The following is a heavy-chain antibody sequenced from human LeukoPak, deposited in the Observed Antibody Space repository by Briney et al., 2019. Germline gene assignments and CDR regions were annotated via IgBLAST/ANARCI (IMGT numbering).Heavy chain of an antibody. CDR3: AREFRRWRWLQKHNYYYYYMDV. CDR1: GDSISSGNYY. J-gene: IGHJ6*03. D-gene: IGHD5-24*01. CDR2: IYYSGST. V-gene: IGHV4-61*01. Sequence: SETLSLTCTVSGDSISSGNYYWNWIRQPPGKGLEWIGYIYYSGSTNYNASLKSRVTISVDTSKNQFSLKLSSVTAADTAVYYCAREFRRWRWLQKHNYYYYYMDVWGKGTTVTISS.